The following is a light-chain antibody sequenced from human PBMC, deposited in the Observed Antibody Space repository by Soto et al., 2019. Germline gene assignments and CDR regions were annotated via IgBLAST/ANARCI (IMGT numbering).Light chain of an antibody. Sequence: QCALTQPPSASGSPGQSVSISHAGSSGHVGSYNFVSYYQKLPGKAPKLIIYDVTKQPSGVPDHLSSSRPGDTASLTVSGLQAEDEAVYYCTSYGGSNVPSVFGGGTKATV. CDR2: DVT. CDR3: TSYGGSNVPSV. CDR1: SGHVGSYNF. V-gene: IGLV2-8*01. J-gene: IGLJ1*01.